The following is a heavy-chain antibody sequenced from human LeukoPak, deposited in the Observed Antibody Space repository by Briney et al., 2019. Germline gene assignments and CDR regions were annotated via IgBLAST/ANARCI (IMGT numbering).Heavy chain of an antibody. CDR3: AKSVGSGEYFDY. D-gene: IGHD3-10*01. CDR1: GFTLSSYA. Sequence: GRSLRLSCAASGFTLSSYAISWVRQAPGKGLEWDSAVSGIGASTYYADSVKGWFTISTDHSTNTLYLQMNCLRAEGTAVYYCAKSVGSGEYFDYWGQGTLVSVSS. CDR2: VSGIGAST. V-gene: IGHV3-23*01. J-gene: IGHJ4*02.